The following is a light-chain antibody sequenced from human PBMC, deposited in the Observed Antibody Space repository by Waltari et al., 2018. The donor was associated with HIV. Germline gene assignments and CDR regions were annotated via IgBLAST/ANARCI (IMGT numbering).Light chain of an antibody. Sequence: QPALTHPRSVSGSHGQSITISCTGTSSAVGGVDYGSWYQQYPGSAPKIMIYDVTQRPSGVPDRFSGSKSGNTASLTISGLQAEDDADYYCCSYAGRNTVLFGGGTTLTVL. J-gene: IGLJ2*01. CDR3: CSYAGRNTVL. CDR1: SSAVGGVDY. CDR2: DVT. V-gene: IGLV2-11*01.